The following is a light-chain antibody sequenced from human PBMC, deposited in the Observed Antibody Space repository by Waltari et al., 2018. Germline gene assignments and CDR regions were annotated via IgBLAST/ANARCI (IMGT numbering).Light chain of an antibody. Sequence: EIVFTQSPGTLSLSPGERATLSCRASQSVSSSYLAWYQQKPGQAPMLLIYGASSRATGIPERFSGSGSGTDFTLTISRLEPEDFAVYYCQQYGSSPPLFTFGPGTKVDIK. CDR1: QSVSSSY. V-gene: IGKV3-20*01. CDR2: GAS. CDR3: QQYGSSPPLFT. J-gene: IGKJ3*01.